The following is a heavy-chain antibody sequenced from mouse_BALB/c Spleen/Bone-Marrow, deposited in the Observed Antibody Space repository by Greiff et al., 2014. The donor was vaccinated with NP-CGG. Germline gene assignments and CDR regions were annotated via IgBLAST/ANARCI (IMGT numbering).Heavy chain of an antibody. V-gene: IGHV1S56*01. Sequence: QVQLQQSGPELVKPGASVKISCKASGYTFTRYYIHWVKQRPGQGLEWIGWIYPGNVNTKYNEKFKDKATLTADKSSSTAYMQLSSLTSEDSAVYFCARALTGTRFAYWGQGTLVTVSA. CDR3: ARALTGTRFAY. D-gene: IGHD4-1*01. CDR2: IYPGNVNT. J-gene: IGHJ3*01. CDR1: GYTFTRYY.